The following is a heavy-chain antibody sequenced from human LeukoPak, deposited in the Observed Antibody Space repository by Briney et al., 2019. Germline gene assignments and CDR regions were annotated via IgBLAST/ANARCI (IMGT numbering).Heavy chain of an antibody. J-gene: IGHJ4*02. CDR3: AKGSYYYSSGSFCFDY. V-gene: IGHV3-23*01. CDR1: GFTFSSYA. CDR2: ISGSGDNT. Sequence: GGSLRLSCAASGFTFSSYAMSWVRQAPGKGLEWVSGISGSGDNTYYADSVKGRFTISRDNSKNTLYVQVNSLGTEDTAAYYCAKGSYYYSSGSFCFDYWGQGTLVTVSS. D-gene: IGHD3-22*01.